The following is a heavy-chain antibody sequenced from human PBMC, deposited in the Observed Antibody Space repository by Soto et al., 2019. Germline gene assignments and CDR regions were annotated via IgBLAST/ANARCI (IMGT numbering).Heavy chain of an antibody. Sequence: PGGSLRLSCAASGFNFSNYAMHWVRQAPGKGLEWLAIIKKDGSERHYVDSVKGRFTISRDNARNSLYLHMNDPRAEDTAVYYCAAGIGYLFDYWGRGTLVTVSS. CDR3: AAGIGYLFDY. V-gene: IGHV3-7*03. CDR1: GFNFSNYA. D-gene: IGHD5-12*01. J-gene: IGHJ4*02. CDR2: IKKDGSER.